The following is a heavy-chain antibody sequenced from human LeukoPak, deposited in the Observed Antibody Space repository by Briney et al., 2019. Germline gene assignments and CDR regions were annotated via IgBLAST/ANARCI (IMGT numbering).Heavy chain of an antibody. Sequence: HSGGSLRLSCAASGFTISNYWMSWVRQAPGKGLEWVANIKQDGSEKYYVDSVKGRFTISRDNAKSSLYLQMNSLRAEDTAVYYCARSRYSSSPPGYWGQGTLVTVSS. CDR3: ARSRYSSSPPGY. CDR2: IKQDGSEK. D-gene: IGHD6-13*01. V-gene: IGHV3-7*05. J-gene: IGHJ4*02. CDR1: GFTISNYW.